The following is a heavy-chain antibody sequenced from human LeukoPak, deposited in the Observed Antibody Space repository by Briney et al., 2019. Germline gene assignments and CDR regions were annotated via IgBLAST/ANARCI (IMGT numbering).Heavy chain of an antibody. CDR1: GGSISSSSYY. Sequence: PSETLSLTCTVSGGSISSSSYYWGWIRQPPGKGLEWIGSIYYSGSTYYNPSLKSRVTISVDTSKNQFSLKLSSVTAADTAVYYCARAKWLVPEYFDYWGQGTLVTVSS. CDR3: ARAKWLVPEYFDY. V-gene: IGHV4-39*01. J-gene: IGHJ4*02. D-gene: IGHD6-19*01. CDR2: IYYSGST.